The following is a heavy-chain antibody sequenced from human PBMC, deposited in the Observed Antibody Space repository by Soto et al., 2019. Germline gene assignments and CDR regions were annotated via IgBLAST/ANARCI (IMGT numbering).Heavy chain of an antibody. Sequence: EASVKVSCKASGYTFTSYDINWVRQATGQGLEWMGWMNPNSGNTGYAQKFQGRVTMTRNTSISTAYMELSSLRSEDTAVYYCARGLRPYYYGSGISLYWGQGTLVTVSS. D-gene: IGHD3-10*01. J-gene: IGHJ4*02. CDR1: GYTFTSYD. CDR3: ARGLRPYYYGSGISLY. V-gene: IGHV1-8*01. CDR2: MNPNSGNT.